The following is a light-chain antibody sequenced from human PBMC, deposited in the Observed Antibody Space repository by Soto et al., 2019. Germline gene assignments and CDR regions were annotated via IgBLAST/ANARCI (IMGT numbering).Light chain of an antibody. J-gene: IGKJ1*01. CDR1: QSVSSSY. V-gene: IGKV3-20*01. CDR2: GAS. Sequence: EIVLTQSPGTLSLSPGERATLSCRASQSVSSSYLAWYQQKPGQAPRLLIYGASSRATGIPDRFSGSGSGTDFTLTISRLEPEYFAVYYCQQYSSSPRTFVQGTKVDIK. CDR3: QQYSSSPRT.